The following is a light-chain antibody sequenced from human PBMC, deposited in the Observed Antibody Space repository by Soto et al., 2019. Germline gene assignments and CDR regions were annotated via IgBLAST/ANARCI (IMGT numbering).Light chain of an antibody. CDR3: QQYNSYSPYT. V-gene: IGKV1-5*03. J-gene: IGKJ2*01. CDR2: KAS. Sequence: DMQMTQSPSTLSASVGDRVTSTCRASQSISSWLAWYQQKPGKAPKLLIYKASSLEGGVPSRFSGSGSGTEFTLTIRSLQPDDFATYYCQQYNSYSPYTFGQGTKLEIK. CDR1: QSISSW.